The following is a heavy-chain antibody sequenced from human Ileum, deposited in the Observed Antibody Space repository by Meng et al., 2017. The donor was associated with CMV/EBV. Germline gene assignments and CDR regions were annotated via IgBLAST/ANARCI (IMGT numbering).Heavy chain of an antibody. Sequence: GQLGESGAGLVQPGGSLRLSCEASGFTFSNYWMHWVRQVPGEGLVWVSRINEDGRITSYADSVKGRFTISRDNARNTLYLQMNSLRADDSAVYYCARDLSGSRDYWGRGTLVTVSS. CDR1: GFTFSNYW. J-gene: IGHJ4*02. CDR2: INEDGRIT. CDR3: ARDLSGSRDY. V-gene: IGHV3-74*01. D-gene: IGHD1-26*01.